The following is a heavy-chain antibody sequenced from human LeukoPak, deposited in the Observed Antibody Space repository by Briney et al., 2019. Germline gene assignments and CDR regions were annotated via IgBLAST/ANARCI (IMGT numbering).Heavy chain of an antibody. D-gene: IGHD2-8*01. J-gene: IGHJ1*01. CDR3: ANSYCTNGVCYTGYFQH. CDR1: GFTFSLYG. V-gene: IGHV3-23*01. Sequence: GESLRLSCAASGFTFSLYGMSWVRQAPGKGLEWVSSIGGGGESTNYADSVKGRFTISRDNSKNTLYLQMNSLRAEDTAVYYCANSYCTNGVCYTGYFQHWGQGTLVTVSS. CDR2: IGGGGEST.